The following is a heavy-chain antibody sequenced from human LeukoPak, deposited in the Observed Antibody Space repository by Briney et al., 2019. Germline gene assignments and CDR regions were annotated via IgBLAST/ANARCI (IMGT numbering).Heavy chain of an antibody. CDR1: GYTFTSYG. D-gene: IGHD1-26*01. CDR2: ISAYNGNT. J-gene: IGHJ4*02. Sequence: ASVKVSCKASGYTFTSYGISWVGQAPGQGIEWMGWISAYNGNTNYAQKFKGRVCMNTDKSRSKAYMELRSLTSHHTAVYYCATSARVTYYYFDLWGQGTLVTVSS. CDR3: ATSARVTYYYFDL. V-gene: IGHV1-18*01.